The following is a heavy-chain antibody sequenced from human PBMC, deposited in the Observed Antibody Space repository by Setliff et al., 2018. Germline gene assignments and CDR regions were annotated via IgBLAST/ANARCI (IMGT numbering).Heavy chain of an antibody. J-gene: IGHJ4*02. V-gene: IGHV4-39*01. D-gene: IGHD1-1*01. CDR1: GASIRGGSGGSFY. Sequence: SETLSLTCTVSGASIRGGSGGSFYWAWIRQPPGKGLEWIGSVLYSGTTFYNPSLKSPVTISVDTSNNQFSLNLKSVTAADTAVYFCARTGTYRYFDFWGQGTQVTV. CDR2: VLYSGTT. CDR3: ARTGTYRYFDF.